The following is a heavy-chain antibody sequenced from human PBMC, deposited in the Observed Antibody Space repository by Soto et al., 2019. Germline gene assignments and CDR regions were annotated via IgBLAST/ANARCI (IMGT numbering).Heavy chain of an antibody. CDR3: ARVDTLPAAVHY. D-gene: IGHD6-13*01. V-gene: IGHV3-66*01. Sequence: EVQLVESGGGLVQPGGSLRLSCAASGFTVSDIYMSWVRQAPGKGLEWVSLIYSDSSTYYADSVKGRFTISRDNSKNTLFLQMDSLRAEDTAVYYCARVDTLPAAVHYWGQGTLVTVSS. CDR1: GFTVSDIY. CDR2: IYSDSST. J-gene: IGHJ4*02.